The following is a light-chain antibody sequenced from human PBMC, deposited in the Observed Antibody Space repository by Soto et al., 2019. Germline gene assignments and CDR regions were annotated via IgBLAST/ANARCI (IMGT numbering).Light chain of an antibody. J-gene: IGLJ2*01. V-gene: IGLV1-51*01. Sequence: QAVVTQPPSVSAAPGQKVTISCSGSSSNIGRNFVSWYQHLPGTAPKLLIFDDNRRPSGIPDRFSGSKSGTSATLGITGLQTGDEADYYCGTWDLSLSEVVFGGGTKLTVL. CDR3: GTWDLSLSEVV. CDR1: SSNIGRNF. CDR2: DDN.